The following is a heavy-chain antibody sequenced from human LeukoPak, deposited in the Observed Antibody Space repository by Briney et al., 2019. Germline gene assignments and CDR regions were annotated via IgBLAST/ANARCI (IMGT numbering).Heavy chain of an antibody. CDR1: GFTFSNAW. Sequence: GGSLRLSCAASGFTFSNAWMSWVRQAPGKGLEWVGRIKSKTDGGTTDYAAPVKGRFTISRDDSKNTLYLQMNSLKTEDTAVYYCTVLRKWEPPEYWGQGTLVTVSS. CDR3: TVLRKWEPPEY. J-gene: IGHJ4*02. D-gene: IGHD1-26*01. CDR2: IKSKTDGGTT. V-gene: IGHV3-15*01.